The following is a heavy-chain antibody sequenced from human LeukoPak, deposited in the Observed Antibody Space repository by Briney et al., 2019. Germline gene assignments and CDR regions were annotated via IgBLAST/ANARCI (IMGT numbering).Heavy chain of an antibody. CDR3: ASTVVPIALPPRWFDP. V-gene: IGHV3-23*01. Sequence: PGGSLRLSCSASGFTFSSYAMSWGRQAPGKGLEWVSAIRGSGDRTYYADCVKGRFTVSSDNSNNKVSVEMNSLRAEDTAVYYCASTVVPIALPPRWFDPWGQGTLVTVSS. J-gene: IGHJ5*02. D-gene: IGHD2-2*01. CDR1: GFTFSSYA. CDR2: IRGSGDRT.